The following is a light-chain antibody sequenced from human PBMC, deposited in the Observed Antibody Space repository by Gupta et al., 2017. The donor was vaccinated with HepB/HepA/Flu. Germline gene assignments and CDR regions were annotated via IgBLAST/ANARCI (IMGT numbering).Light chain of an antibody. J-gene: IGLJ1*01. CDR2: YVT. V-gene: IGLV2-11*01. CDR3: CSQAGSDSVNV. Sequence: QSALTQPRSVSGSPGQSVTISCTGTSSDVGAYNYVSWYQQPPGKAPKLMIYYVTKRHSGVPDRFSGSKYGNTATMTTAGLQADDEADYYCCSQAGSDSVNVFGTGTKVTVL. CDR1: SSDVGAYNY.